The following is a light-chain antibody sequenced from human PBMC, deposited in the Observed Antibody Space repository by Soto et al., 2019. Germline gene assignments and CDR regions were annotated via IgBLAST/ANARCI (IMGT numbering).Light chain of an antibody. CDR1: QSFRGL. J-gene: IGKJ5*01. V-gene: IGKV3-11*01. Sequence: EIVLTQSPGTLSLSPLERATRAFRASQSFRGLLAWYQQKPGQAPRLLIYDAYNRATGIPPRFSGSGSGTDFTLTISSLEPEDSAVYYCQQRNMWPITFGQGTRLEIK. CDR2: DAY. CDR3: QQRNMWPIT.